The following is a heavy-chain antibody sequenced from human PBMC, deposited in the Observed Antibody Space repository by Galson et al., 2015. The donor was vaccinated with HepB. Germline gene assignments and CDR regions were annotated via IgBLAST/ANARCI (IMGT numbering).Heavy chain of an antibody. CDR3: AKGGGYSYGSTYYYYYMDV. Sequence: SLRLSCAASGFIFSPYGMHWVRQAPGKGLEWVAFISYDGNNKNYADSVKGRFTISRDNSKNTLYLQMNSLRAEDTAVFYCAKGGGYSYGSTYYYYYMDVWGKGTTVTVSS. CDR1: GFIFSPYG. D-gene: IGHD5-18*01. V-gene: IGHV3-30*18. CDR2: ISYDGNNK. J-gene: IGHJ6*03.